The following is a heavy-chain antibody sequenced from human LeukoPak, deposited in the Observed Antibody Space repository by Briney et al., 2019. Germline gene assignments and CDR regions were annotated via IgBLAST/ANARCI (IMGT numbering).Heavy chain of an antibody. CDR3: ARNGDF. J-gene: IGHJ4*02. V-gene: IGHV4-4*02. Sequence: SGTLSLTCAVSGGSISSSNWWSWVRQPPGKGLEWIGSIYYSGSTYYNPSLKSRVTISVDTSKNQFSLKLTSVTAADTAMYYCARNGDFWGQGTLVTVSS. CDR2: IYYSGST. CDR1: GGSISSSNW. D-gene: IGHD2-8*01.